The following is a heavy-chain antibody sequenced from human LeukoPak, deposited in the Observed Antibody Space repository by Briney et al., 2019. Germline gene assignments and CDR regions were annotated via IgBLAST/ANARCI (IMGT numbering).Heavy chain of an antibody. Sequence: GGSLRLSCAASGFTISNYAIHWVRQAPGTGLEWVAIISNDGSHDSYADSVKGRFTASRDNSKNTLSLQMTSLRAEDTAVYYCARDRYGDYPVYYYYGMDVWGQGTTVTVSS. CDR1: GFTISNYA. J-gene: IGHJ6*02. CDR3: ARDRYGDYPVYYYYGMDV. V-gene: IGHV3-30*04. CDR2: ISNDGSHD. D-gene: IGHD4-17*01.